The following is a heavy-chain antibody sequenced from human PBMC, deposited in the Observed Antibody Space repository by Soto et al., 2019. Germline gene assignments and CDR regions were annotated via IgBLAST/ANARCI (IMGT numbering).Heavy chain of an antibody. J-gene: IGHJ4*02. CDR1: AFTFSSYN. CDR3: AKEYRGQAGARYDFDK. Sequence: GGSLRLSCAASAFTFSSYNMHWVRQAPGKGLEWVSSFSSSSSYIYYADAVKGRFTISRDNAKNSLYLQMNSLTTDDTAVYYCAKEYRGQAGARYDFDKWGQGTLVTVSS. V-gene: IGHV3-21*01. D-gene: IGHD2-2*01. CDR2: FSSSSSYI.